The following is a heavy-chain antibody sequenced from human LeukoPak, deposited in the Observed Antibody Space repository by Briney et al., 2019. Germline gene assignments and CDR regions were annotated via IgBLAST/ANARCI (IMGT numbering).Heavy chain of an antibody. D-gene: IGHD1-26*01. CDR1: GYTFTSYG. CDR2: ISAGNGNT. CDR3: PRDSGSGSNDY. V-gene: IGHV1-3*01. Sequence: ASVKVSCKASGYTFTSYGISWVRQAPGQRLEWMGWISAGNGNTKYSQNFQGRVTFISNTSATTAFMELSSLRSEDAAVYYCPRDSGSGSNDYWGQGTLVTVSS. J-gene: IGHJ4*02.